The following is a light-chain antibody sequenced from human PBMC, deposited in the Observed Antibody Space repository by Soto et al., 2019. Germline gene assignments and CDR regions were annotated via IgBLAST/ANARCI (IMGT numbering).Light chain of an antibody. CDR2: DAS. CDR3: QQYNSFWT. Sequence: DIQMTQSPSTLSASVGDRVTITCRASQSINSWLAWYQQKPGKAPSLLIYDASYLERGVPSRFSGSGSGTEFTLTVSDLQPDDLASYYCQQYNSFWTYGQGTKVDIK. V-gene: IGKV1-5*01. J-gene: IGKJ1*01. CDR1: QSINSW.